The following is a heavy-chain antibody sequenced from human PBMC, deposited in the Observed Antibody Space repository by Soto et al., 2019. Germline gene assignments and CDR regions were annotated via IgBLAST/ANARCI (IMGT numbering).Heavy chain of an antibody. J-gene: IGHJ4*02. D-gene: IGHD6-25*01. Sequence: SETLSLTCTVSGGSMSSYYWTWLRQSPGRGLEWIGYISYSGSTYYNPSLKSRVTISADTSKNQFSLRMNSMIAADTAVYYCARADPDAAVGYWGQGTLVTVS. CDR3: ARADPDAAVGY. CDR2: ISYSGST. CDR1: GGSMSSYY. V-gene: IGHV4-59*01.